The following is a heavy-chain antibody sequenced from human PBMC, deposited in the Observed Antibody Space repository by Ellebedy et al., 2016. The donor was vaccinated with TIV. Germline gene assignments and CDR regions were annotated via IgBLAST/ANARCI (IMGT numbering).Heavy chain of an antibody. V-gene: IGHV4-39*07. CDR3: ARVRGDGYNPRAYYFDY. Sequence: SETLSLTXTVSGGSISSSSYYWGWIRQPPGKGLEWIGSIYYSGSTYYNPSLKSRVTISVDTSKNQFSLKLSSVTAADTAVYYCARVRGDGYNPRAYYFDYWGQGTLVTVSS. CDR1: GGSISSSSYY. CDR2: IYYSGST. D-gene: IGHD5-24*01. J-gene: IGHJ4*02.